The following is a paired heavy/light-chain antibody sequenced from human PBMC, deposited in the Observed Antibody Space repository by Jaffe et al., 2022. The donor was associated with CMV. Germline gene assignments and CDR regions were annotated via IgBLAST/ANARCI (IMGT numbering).Light chain of an antibody. CDR3: QVWDRNSDHVV. CDR1: DIETYS. CDR2: YDN. J-gene: IGLJ2*01. Sequence: SYVLTQPPSVSVAPGKTARITCGGNDIETYSVHWYQQKPGQAPVLAISYDNDRPSGIPERFSGSNSGNTATLTISRVEAGDEADYFCQVWDRNSDHVVFGGGTKLTVL. V-gene: IGLV3-21*04.
Heavy chain of an antibody. J-gene: IGHJ4*02. CDR1: GYTFTGYY. D-gene: IGHD5-18*01. CDR3: ARSERRGYSYAFDY. Sequence: QVQLVQSGTEMKKPGASVKVSCKTSGYTFTGYYLHWVRQAPGQGLEWMGWINPNNGGTHYAQKFQGRVAMTSDTSITTAYLELSRLRSDDTAVYYCARSERRGYSYAFDYWGQGTLVTVSS. CDR2: INPNNGGT. V-gene: IGHV1-2*02.